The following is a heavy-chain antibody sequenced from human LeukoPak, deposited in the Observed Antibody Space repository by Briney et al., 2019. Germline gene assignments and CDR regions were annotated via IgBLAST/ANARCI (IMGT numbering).Heavy chain of an antibody. CDR1: GYTFTSYY. CDR3: ARGGRVMKHGDYVYPGDY. Sequence: ASVQVSCKASGYTFTSYYMRGVRQAPGQGLEWMGIINPSGGSTSYAQKFQGRVTMNRDTSTSTVYMELSSLRSEDTAVYYCARGGRVMKHGDYVYPGDYWGQGTLVTVSS. J-gene: IGHJ4*02. CDR2: INPSGGST. V-gene: IGHV1-46*01. D-gene: IGHD4-17*01.